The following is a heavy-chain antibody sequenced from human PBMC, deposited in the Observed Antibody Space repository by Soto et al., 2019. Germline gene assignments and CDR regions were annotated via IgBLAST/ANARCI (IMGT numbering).Heavy chain of an antibody. CDR1: GFTFDDYA. J-gene: IGHJ4*02. D-gene: IGHD1-26*01. CDR3: ARRSDFDY. CDR2: ISWNSGSI. Sequence: EVQLVESGGGLVQPGRSLRLSCAASGFTFDDYAMHWVRQAPGKGLEWVSGISWNSGSIGYADSVKGRFTISRDNAKNSLYLQMNSLRAEDTALYYCARRSDFDYWVQGTLVTVSS. V-gene: IGHV3-9*01.